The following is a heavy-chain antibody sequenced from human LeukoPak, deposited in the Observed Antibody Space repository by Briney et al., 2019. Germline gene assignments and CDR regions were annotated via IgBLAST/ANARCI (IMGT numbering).Heavy chain of an antibody. D-gene: IGHD1-26*01. Sequence: PSETLSLTCTVSGGSISSSSYYWGWIRQPPGKGLEWIGSIYYSGSTYYNPSLKSRVTISVDTSKNQFSLKLSSVTAADTAVYYCARDLRGGARGPNFDYWGQGTLVTVSS. J-gene: IGHJ4*02. CDR3: ARDLRGGARGPNFDY. CDR2: IYYSGST. CDR1: GGSISSSSYY. V-gene: IGHV4-39*07.